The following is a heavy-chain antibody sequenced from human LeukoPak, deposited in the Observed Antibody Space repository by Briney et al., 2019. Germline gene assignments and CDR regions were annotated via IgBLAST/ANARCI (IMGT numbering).Heavy chain of an antibody. CDR3: ARGVQGWFAP. J-gene: IGHJ5*02. D-gene: IGHD3-10*01. Sequence: SETLSLTCTVSGGSISSGGYYWSWIRQPPGTGLEWIGYISHIGTTYNNPSLKSRVSISVDTSRNQLSLRLTSVTAADTAVYYCARGVQGWFAPWGQGTLVTVSS. CDR2: ISHIGTT. CDR1: GGSISSGGYY. V-gene: IGHV4-31*03.